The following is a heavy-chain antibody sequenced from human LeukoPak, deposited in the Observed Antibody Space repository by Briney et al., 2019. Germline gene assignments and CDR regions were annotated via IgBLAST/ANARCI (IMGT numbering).Heavy chain of an antibody. D-gene: IGHD3-9*01. J-gene: IGHJ6*02. Sequence: SETLSLTCAVSGGSISSSNWWSWVRQPPGKGLEWIGEIYHSGSTNYNPSLKSRVTISVDKSKNQFSLKLSSVTAADTAVYYCARERAYDILTGYRYLYGMDVWGQGTTVTVSS. CDR2: IYHSGST. V-gene: IGHV4-4*02. CDR3: ARERAYDILTGYRYLYGMDV. CDR1: GGSISSSNW.